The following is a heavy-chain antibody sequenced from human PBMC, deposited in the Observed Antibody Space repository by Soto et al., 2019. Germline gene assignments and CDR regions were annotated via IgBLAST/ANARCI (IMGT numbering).Heavy chain of an antibody. J-gene: IGHJ4*02. D-gene: IGHD6-19*01. CDR3: AKDYSSVWSRGIDF. CDR2: ISDAGERT. Sequence: VGSLRLSGTATGFTFSNYAMTWVRRAAGKGLEWVSAISDAGERTNYADSVRGRFTVSRDNSENTLFLQMSSLRAEDTAVYYCAKDYSSVWSRGIDFWGQGTLVTVSS. V-gene: IGHV3-23*01. CDR1: GFTFSNYA.